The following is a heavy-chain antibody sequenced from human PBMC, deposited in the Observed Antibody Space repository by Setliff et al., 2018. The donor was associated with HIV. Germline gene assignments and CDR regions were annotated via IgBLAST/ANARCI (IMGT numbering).Heavy chain of an antibody. CDR2: INWKGGST. CDR1: GFTFDDYG. J-gene: IGHJ6*04. D-gene: IGHD4-17*01. CDR3: AKDPAVNAYGDYPLGGMDV. V-gene: IGHV3-20*04. Sequence: LRLSCAASGFTFDDYGMNWVRQVPGKGLEWVSGINWKGGSTGYADSVKGRFTISRDNAKNSLYLQMNSLRAEDTAVYYCAKDPAVNAYGDYPLGGMDVWGKGTTVTVSS.